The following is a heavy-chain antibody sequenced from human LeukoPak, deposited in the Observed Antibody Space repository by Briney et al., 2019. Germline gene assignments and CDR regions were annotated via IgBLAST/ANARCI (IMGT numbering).Heavy chain of an antibody. V-gene: IGHV4-59*08. Sequence: PSETLSLTCTVSGGSISSYYWSWIRQPPGKGLEWIGYIYYSGSTNYNPSLKSRVTISVDTSKNQFSLRLSSVTAADTAVYYCARSERDIAVAAELDYWGQGTLVTVSS. CDR1: GGSISSYY. D-gene: IGHD6-13*01. CDR2: IYYSGST. J-gene: IGHJ4*02. CDR3: ARSERDIAVAAELDY.